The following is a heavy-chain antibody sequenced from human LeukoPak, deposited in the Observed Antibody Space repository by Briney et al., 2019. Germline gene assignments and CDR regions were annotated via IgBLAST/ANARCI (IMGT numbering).Heavy chain of an antibody. Sequence: ASVKVSCKASGGTFSSYAISWVRQAPGQGLEWMGGIIPIFGTANYAQKFQGRVTITTDESTSTAYMELSSLRSEDTAVYYCANDEGTAAAGTHWFDPWGQGTLVTVSS. J-gene: IGHJ5*02. CDR3: ANDEGTAAAGTHWFDP. CDR1: GGTFSSYA. CDR2: IIPIFGTA. D-gene: IGHD6-13*01. V-gene: IGHV1-69*05.